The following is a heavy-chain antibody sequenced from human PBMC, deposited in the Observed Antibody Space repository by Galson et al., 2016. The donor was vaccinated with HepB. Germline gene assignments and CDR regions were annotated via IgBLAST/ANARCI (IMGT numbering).Heavy chain of an antibody. CDR2: IKEDGSET. V-gene: IGHV3-7*01. J-gene: IGHJ4*02. Sequence: SLRLSCAASGFTFSSYWMAWVRQAPGKGLEWVANIKEDGSETYYVDSVKGRFTISRDNAKNSLYLQLDSLRAEDTALYYCATTATGTADYWGQGTLVTVSS. CDR3: ATTATGTADY. CDR1: GFTFSSYW. D-gene: IGHD6-13*01.